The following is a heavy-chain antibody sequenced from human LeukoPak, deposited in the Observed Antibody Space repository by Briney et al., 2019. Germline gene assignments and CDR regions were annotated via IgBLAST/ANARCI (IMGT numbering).Heavy chain of an antibody. CDR2: IKQDGSER. CDR3: ATALHSSSWSFDY. CDR1: GFTFSNYW. V-gene: IGHV3-7*01. J-gene: IGHJ4*02. Sequence: GGSMRLSCAASGFTFSNYWMSWVRQAPGKGLKWVANIKQDGSERDYVDSVRGRFTISRDNAKNSLFLQIHSLRAEDTAVYYCATALHSSSWSFDYWGQGTLVAVSS. D-gene: IGHD6-13*01.